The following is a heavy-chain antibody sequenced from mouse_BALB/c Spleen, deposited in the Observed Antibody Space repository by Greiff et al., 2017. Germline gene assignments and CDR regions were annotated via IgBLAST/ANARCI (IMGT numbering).Heavy chain of an antibody. CDR2: IDPSDSYT. Sequence: QVQLKQPGAELVKPGASVKLSCKASGYTFTSYWMHWVKQRPGQGLEWIGEIDPSDSYTNYNQKFKGKATLTVDKSSSTAYMQLSSLTSEDSAVYYCARYYYGSSYGFAYWGQGTLVTVSA. CDR1: GYTFTSYW. J-gene: IGHJ3*01. V-gene: IGHV1-69*02. CDR3: ARYYYGSSYGFAY. D-gene: IGHD1-1*01.